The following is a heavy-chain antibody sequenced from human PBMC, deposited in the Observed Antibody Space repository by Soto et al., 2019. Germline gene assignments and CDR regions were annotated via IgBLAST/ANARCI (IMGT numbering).Heavy chain of an antibody. J-gene: IGHJ6*02. CDR2: ISYDGSNK. CDR3: AKDLAAAGLYYYYGMDV. V-gene: IGHV3-30*18. CDR1: GFTFISYG. Sequence: PGGSLRLSCAASGFTFISYGMHWVRQAPGKGLEWVAVISYDGSNKYYADSVKGRFTISRDNSKNTLYLQMNSLRAEDTAVYYCAKDLAAAGLYYYYGMDVWGQGTTVTVSS. D-gene: IGHD6-13*01.